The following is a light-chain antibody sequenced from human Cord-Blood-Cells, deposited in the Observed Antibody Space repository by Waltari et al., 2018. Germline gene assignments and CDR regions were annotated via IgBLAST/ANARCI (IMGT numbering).Light chain of an antibody. CDR1: PSVSSSY. Sequence: EIVLTQSPGTLSLSPGERAPLSCRASPSVSSSYLACYQQKPGQAPRLLIYGASRRATGIPDRFSGSGSATDFTRTISRLEPEDFAVDYCQQYGSSPPWTFGQGTKVEIK. CDR2: GAS. V-gene: IGKV3-20*01. J-gene: IGKJ1*01. CDR3: QQYGSSPPWT.